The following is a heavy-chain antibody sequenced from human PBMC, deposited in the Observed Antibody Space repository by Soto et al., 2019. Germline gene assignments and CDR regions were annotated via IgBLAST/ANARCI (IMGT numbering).Heavy chain of an antibody. D-gene: IGHD3-10*01. CDR1: GFTFSRYG. Sequence: QVQLVESGGGVVQPGRSLRLSCAASGFTFSRYGMHWVRQAPGKGLELVSVIWYDGSNKYYADSVKVRFTISRDNSKNTLYLQMNSPRAENTAVYYCAREPITMVRGDIIGRIDYWGQGTLVTVSS. CDR3: AREPITMVRGDIIGRIDY. J-gene: IGHJ4*02. CDR2: IWYDGSNK. V-gene: IGHV3-33*01.